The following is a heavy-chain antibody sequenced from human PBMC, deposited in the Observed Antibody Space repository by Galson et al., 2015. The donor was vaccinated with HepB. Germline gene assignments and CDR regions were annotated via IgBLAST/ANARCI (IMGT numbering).Heavy chain of an antibody. CDR2: IYPGDSDT. CDR3: ARHQGVVKKQFYVGVQF. J-gene: IGHJ6*02. V-gene: IGHV5-51*01. CDR1: GYNFTKYW. D-gene: IGHD5/OR15-5a*01. Sequence: QSGAEVKKPGESLKISCTGNGYNFTKYWIAWVRQMPGKGLECMGIIYPGDSDTRYSPSFQGQVTISADKSINTAYLQWSSLKASDTAMYFCARHQGVVKKQFYVGVQFWGQGTTVTVSS.